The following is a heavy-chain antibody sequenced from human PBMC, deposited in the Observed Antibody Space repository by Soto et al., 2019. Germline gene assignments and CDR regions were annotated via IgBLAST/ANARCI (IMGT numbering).Heavy chain of an antibody. D-gene: IGHD3-22*01. CDR2: ISGSAATI. Sequence: EVQLLESGGGLVQPGGSLRLSCAASGFSFSNYALTWGRRAPGKGLGWVSVISGSAATIHYADSVKGRFTISRDNSKNTLYLNMTSLRAEDTAVYYCAQGRKGDCDTIGSPWAIDIWGLGTMVTVSS. CDR3: AQGRKGDCDTIGSPWAIDI. J-gene: IGHJ3*02. V-gene: IGHV3-23*01. CDR1: GFSFSNYA.